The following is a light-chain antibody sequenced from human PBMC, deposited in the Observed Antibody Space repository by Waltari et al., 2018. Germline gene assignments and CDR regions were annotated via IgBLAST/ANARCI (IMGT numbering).Light chain of an antibody. CDR1: SSDVGGYNF. V-gene: IGLV2-14*01. CDR3: GSYTTTTTVV. J-gene: IGLJ1*01. Sequence: QSALTQPAPVSGSPGQSITISCTGTSSDVGGYNFVSWYQQHPGKAPKLMIYEVTNRPSGISNRISGSKSGNTASLTISGLQAEDEADYYCGSYTTTTTVVFGTGTKVTVL. CDR2: EVT.